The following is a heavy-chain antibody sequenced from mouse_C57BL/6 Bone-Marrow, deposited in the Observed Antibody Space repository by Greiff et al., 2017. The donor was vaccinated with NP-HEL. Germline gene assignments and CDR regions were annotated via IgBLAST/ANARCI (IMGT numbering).Heavy chain of an antibody. J-gene: IGHJ3*01. D-gene: IGHD2-2*01. CDR3: ARHSTMVTTGFAY. V-gene: IGHV5-12*01. Sequence: EVKLMESGGGLVQPGGSLKLSCAASGFTFSDYYMYWVRQTPEKRLEWVAYISNGGGSTYYPDTVKGRFTISRDNAKNTLYLQMSRLKSEDTAMYYCARHSTMVTTGFAYWGQGTLVTVSA. CDR2: ISNGGGST. CDR1: GFTFSDYY.